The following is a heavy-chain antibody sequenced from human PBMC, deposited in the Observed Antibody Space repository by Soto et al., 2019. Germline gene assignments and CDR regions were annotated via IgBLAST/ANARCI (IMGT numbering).Heavy chain of an antibody. CDR2: IRSKAYGGTT. D-gene: IGHD2-2*01. CDR3: TRARAGVLAAMDYYYYYGMDV. V-gene: IGHV3-49*03. J-gene: IGHJ6*02. Sequence: GGSLRLSCTASGFTFGDYAMSWFRQAPGKGLEWVGFIRSKAYGGTTEYAASVKGRFTISRDDSKSIAYLQMNSLKTEDTAVYYCTRARAGVLAAMDYYYYYGMDVSGQGTTVTVSS. CDR1: GFTFGDYA.